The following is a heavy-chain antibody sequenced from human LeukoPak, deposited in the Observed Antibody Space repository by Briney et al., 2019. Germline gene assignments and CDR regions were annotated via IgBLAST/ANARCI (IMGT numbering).Heavy chain of an antibody. CDR1: GGSISSSNW. J-gene: IGHJ4*02. CDR3: ARVGYYGSGRYFDY. Sequence: SGTLSLTCAVSGGSISSSNWWSWVRQPPGKGLEWIGYIYYSGSTNYNPSLKSRVTISVDTSKNQFSLKLSSVTAADTAVYYCARVGYYGSGRYFDYWGQGTLVTVSS. D-gene: IGHD3-10*01. V-gene: IGHV4-4*02. CDR2: IYYSGST.